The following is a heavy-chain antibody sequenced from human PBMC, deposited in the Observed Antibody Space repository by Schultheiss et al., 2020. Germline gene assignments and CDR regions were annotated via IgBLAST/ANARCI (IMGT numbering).Heavy chain of an antibody. CDR1: QFTFSTSW. V-gene: IGHV3-52*01. CDR3: AKANTVTTVAFDY. CDR2: IKCDGSEK. Sequence: GGSLRLSCAASQFTFSTSWMHWVCQAPEKGLEWVADIKCDGSEKLYVDSVKGRFTISRDNSKNTLYLQMNSLRAEDTAVYYCAKANTVTTVAFDYWGQGTLVTVSS. D-gene: IGHD4-17*01. J-gene: IGHJ4*02.